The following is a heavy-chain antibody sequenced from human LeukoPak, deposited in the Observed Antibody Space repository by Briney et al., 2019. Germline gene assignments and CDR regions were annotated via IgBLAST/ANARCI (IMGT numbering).Heavy chain of an antibody. J-gene: IGHJ5*02. V-gene: IGHV4-34*01. CDR1: GGSFSGYY. CDR3: ARGPRITGTRRFDP. D-gene: IGHD1-7*01. CDR2: INHSGST. Sequence: SETLSLTCAVYGGSFSGYYWSWIRQPPGKGLEWIGEINHSGSTNYNPSLKSRVTISVDTSKNQFSLKLSSVTAADTAVYYRARGPRITGTRRFDPWGQGTLVTVSS.